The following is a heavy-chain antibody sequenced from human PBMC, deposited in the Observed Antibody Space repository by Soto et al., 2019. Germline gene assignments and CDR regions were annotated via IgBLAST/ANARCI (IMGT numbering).Heavy chain of an antibody. J-gene: IGHJ4*02. V-gene: IGHV3-23*01. CDR1: GFSFSNYA. D-gene: IGHD1-26*01. Sequence: GGSLRLSCAVSGFSFSNYAMSWVRQAPGKGLEWVSAIGGSAGSTDYADSVKGRSTISRDNSKSTLFLQMSSLRAEDTAVYYCAKGKYSGSYSPLYYFDYWGLGTLVTVS. CDR2: IGGSAGST. CDR3: AKGKYSGSYSPLYYFDY.